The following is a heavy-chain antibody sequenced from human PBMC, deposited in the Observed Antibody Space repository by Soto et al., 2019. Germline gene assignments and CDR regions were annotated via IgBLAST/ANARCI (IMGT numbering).Heavy chain of an antibody. CDR3: ARVWVLRFLDAPGDSYGMDV. D-gene: IGHD3-3*01. J-gene: IGHJ6*02. CDR1: GFTFSSYS. Sequence: GGSLRLSCAASGFTFSSYSMNWVRQAPGKGLEWVSSISSSSSYIYYADSVKGRFTISRDNAKNSLYLQMNSLRAEDTAVYYCARVWVLRFLDAPGDSYGMDVWGQETTVTVSS. CDR2: ISSSSSYI. V-gene: IGHV3-21*01.